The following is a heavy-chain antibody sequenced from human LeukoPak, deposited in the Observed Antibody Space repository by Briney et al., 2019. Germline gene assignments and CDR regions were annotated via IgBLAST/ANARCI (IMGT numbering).Heavy chain of an antibody. J-gene: IGHJ3*02. CDR2: ISSSGSTI. D-gene: IGHD2-2*02. CDR1: GFTFSDYY. CDR3: ARRDSGYCSSTSCYTSGVSAFDI. Sequence: GGSLRLSCAASGFTFSDYYMSWIRQAPGKGLEWVSYISSSGSTIYYADSVKGRFTISRDNAKNSLYLQMNSLRAEDTAVYYCARRDSGYCSSTSCYTSGVSAFDIWGQGTMVTVSS. V-gene: IGHV3-11*04.